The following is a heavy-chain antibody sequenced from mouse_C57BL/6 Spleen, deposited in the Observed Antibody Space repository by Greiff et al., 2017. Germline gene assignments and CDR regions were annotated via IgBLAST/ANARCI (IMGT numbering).Heavy chain of an antibody. J-gene: IGHJ4*01. Sequence: QVQLQQSGAELVRPGASVTLSCKASGYTFTDYEMHWVKQTPVHGLEWIGAIDPETGGTAYNQKFKGKAILTADTSSNTAYLELRSLTSEHSSVYYSARDTPTVYSNPYYAMGCWGQGASVTVSS. V-gene: IGHV1-15*01. D-gene: IGHD2-5*01. CDR1: GYTFTDYE. CDR2: IDPETGGT. CDR3: ARDTPTVYSNPYYAMGC.